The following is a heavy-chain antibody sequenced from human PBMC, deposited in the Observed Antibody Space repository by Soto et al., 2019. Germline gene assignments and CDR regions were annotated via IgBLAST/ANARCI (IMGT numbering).Heavy chain of an antibody. V-gene: IGHV3-30*18. D-gene: IGHD6-19*01. CDR2: ISYDGSNK. CDR1: GFTFSSYG. Sequence: LRLSCAASGFTFSSYGMHWVRQAPGKGLEWVAVISYDGSNKYYADSVKGRFTISRDNSKNTLYLQMNSLRAEDTAVYYCAKSSTRIAVAPGGTWGQGTLVTVSS. J-gene: IGHJ4*02. CDR3: AKSSTRIAVAPGGT.